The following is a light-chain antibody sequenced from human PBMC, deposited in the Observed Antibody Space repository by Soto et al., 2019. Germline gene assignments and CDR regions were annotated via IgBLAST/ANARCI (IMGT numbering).Light chain of an antibody. CDR2: DAS. V-gene: IGKV1-5*01. Sequence: IHMTQSPSTLSASIRDRITITCRASQSINNRLAWYQQMPGKAPNLLIYDASSLESGVPSRFRGSGSETEFTLTISGLKPDDSATYYCQQFIDGWTFGQGTKVDIK. J-gene: IGKJ1*01. CDR1: QSINNR. CDR3: QQFIDGWT.